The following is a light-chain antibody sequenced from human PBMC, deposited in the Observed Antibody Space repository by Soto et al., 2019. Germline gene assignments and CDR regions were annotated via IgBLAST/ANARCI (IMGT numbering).Light chain of an antibody. CDR3: QQYGSSPQT. J-gene: IGKJ1*01. Sequence: IVLTQSPGTLSLSPGDGATLSCRASQSVSSTYLAWYQQKAGQAPRLLIYGASSRATGIPDRFSGSGSGTDFTLTISRLEPEDFAVYYCQQYGSSPQTFGQGTKVDIK. CDR2: GAS. V-gene: IGKV3-20*01. CDR1: QSVSSTY.